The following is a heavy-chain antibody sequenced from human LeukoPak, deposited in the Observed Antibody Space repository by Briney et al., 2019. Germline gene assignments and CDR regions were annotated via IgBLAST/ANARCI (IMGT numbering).Heavy chain of an antibody. CDR2: INTDGSST. D-gene: IGHD6-19*01. CDR3: SGGGSGWYSNY. V-gene: IGHV3-74*01. CDR1: GFTFSSYW. Sequence: GGSLRLSCAASGFTFSSYWMHWVRQAPGKGLVWVSRINTDGSSTNYADSVKGRFTISRDNAKNTLYLQMNNLRAEDTAVYYCSGGGSGWYSNYWGQGTLVTVSS. J-gene: IGHJ4*02.